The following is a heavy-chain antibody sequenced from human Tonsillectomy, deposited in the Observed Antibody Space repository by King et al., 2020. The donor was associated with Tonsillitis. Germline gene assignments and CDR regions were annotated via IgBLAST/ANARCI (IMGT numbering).Heavy chain of an antibody. J-gene: IGHJ4*02. Sequence: EQLVQSGGGLVKPGGSLRLSCAASGFTFSDYCMTWIRQAPGKGLEWVSYISRSDGTVYYADSVKGRFTISRDNAKNSLYLQMNSLRAEDTAVYYCARDPIDYGGNSGGFDYWGKGTLVTVSS. CDR1: GFTFSDYC. CDR2: ISRSDGTV. CDR3: ARDPIDYGGNSGGFDY. D-gene: IGHD4-23*01. V-gene: IGHV3-11*01.